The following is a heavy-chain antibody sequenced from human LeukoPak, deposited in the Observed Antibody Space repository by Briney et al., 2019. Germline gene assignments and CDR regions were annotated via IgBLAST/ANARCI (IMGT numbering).Heavy chain of an antibody. J-gene: IGHJ4*02. Sequence: GGSLRLSCAASGFTVSSNYMNWVRQAPGKGLEWVSIIYSGGTTYYAESVKGRFIISRDNSRNTVHLQMNSLRDDDTAVYYCARGQIDLLRNYFDSWGPGTLVAVSS. CDR1: GFTVSSNY. V-gene: IGHV3-66*01. CDR3: ARGQIDLLRNYFDS. CDR2: IYSGGTT. D-gene: IGHD3-22*01.